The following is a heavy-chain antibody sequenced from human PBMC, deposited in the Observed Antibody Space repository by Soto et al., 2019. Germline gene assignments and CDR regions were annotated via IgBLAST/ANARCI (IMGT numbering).Heavy chain of an antibody. CDR3: ARDSPSLQIGVVI. V-gene: IGHV1-69*13. D-gene: IGHD3-3*01. Sequence: ASVKVSCKASGGTFSSYAISWVRQAPGQGLEWKGGIIPIFGTANYAQKFQGRVTITADESTSTAYMELSSLRSEDTAVYYCARDSPSLQIGVVIWGQGTLVTVSS. CDR1: GGTFSSYA. J-gene: IGHJ4*02. CDR2: IIPIFGTA.